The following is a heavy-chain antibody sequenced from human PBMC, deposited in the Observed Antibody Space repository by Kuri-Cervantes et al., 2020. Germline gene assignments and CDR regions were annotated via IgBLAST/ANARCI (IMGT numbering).Heavy chain of an antibody. Sequence: GGSLRLSCAASGFTFSNYAMSWVRQAPGKGLEWVSAMSGGGGSTYYSESVKGRFTISRDNSKNTLYVQMNSLRAEDTAVYYCARDTGGFDYVWGSYRWNWFDPWGQGTLVTVSS. D-gene: IGHD3-16*01. CDR3: ARDTGGFDYVWGSYRWNWFDP. CDR1: GFTFSNYA. CDR2: MSGGGGST. J-gene: IGHJ5*02. V-gene: IGHV3-23*01.